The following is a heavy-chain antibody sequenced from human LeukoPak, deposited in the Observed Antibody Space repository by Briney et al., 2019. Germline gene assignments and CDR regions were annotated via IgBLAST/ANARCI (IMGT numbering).Heavy chain of an antibody. J-gene: IGHJ6*03. D-gene: IGHD3-16*01. Sequence: GGSLRLSCAASGFTFSTYPMHWVRQAPGKGLEWVAVISYDGSNKYYADSVKGRFTISRDNAKNSLYLQMNSLRAEDTAVYYCARDSNYDARILGYYYMDVWGKGTTVTVSS. CDR2: ISYDGSNK. CDR1: GFTFSTYP. V-gene: IGHV3-30*04. CDR3: ARDSNYDARILGYYYMDV.